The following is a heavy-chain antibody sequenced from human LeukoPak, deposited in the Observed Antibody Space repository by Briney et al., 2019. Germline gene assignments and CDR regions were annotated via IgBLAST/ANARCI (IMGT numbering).Heavy chain of an antibody. CDR3: VRVKGTYFDF. CDR1: GFPFSSYS. Sequence: GGSLRLSCAASGFPFSSYSMNWIRQAPGKGLEWVSYISASGSNIYYLDAVKGRFTVSRDNAMNSLFLQMNRPRPEDTAIYYCVRVKGTYFDFWGQGTLVTVSS. V-gene: IGHV3-48*01. CDR2: ISASGSNI. D-gene: IGHD1-1*01. J-gene: IGHJ4*02.